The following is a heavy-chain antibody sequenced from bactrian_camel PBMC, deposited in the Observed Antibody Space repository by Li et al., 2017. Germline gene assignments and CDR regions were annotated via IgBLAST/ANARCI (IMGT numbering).Heavy chain of an antibody. V-gene: IGHV3S53*01. CDR2: ITRSGNV. J-gene: IGHJ4*01. CDR1: RYIYSSYC. CDR3: APDAGQSRCSNGYCYCA. Sequence: HVQLVESGGGSVQAGGSLRLSCAASRYIYSSYCMGWFRQAPGKEREGVATITRSGNVRYSDSVKGRFTVDRDNAENTLYLQMNSLKPEDTAVYYCAPDAGQSRCSNGYCYCAWGEGTQVTVS. D-gene: IGHD2*01.